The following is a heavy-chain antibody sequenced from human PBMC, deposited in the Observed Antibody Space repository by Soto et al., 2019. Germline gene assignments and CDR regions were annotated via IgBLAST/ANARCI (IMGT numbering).Heavy chain of an antibody. J-gene: IGHJ5*02. Sequence: GSLRLSCAASGFTFSNYWMSWVRQAPGKGLEWVANIKQDGSESNYADSVKGRFTISRDNAENSLYLQMTSLRAEDTAVYYCASARHIGPWGQGTLVTVSS. D-gene: IGHD2-21*01. CDR3: ASARHIGP. CDR1: GFTFSNYW. V-gene: IGHV3-7*01. CDR2: IKQDGSES.